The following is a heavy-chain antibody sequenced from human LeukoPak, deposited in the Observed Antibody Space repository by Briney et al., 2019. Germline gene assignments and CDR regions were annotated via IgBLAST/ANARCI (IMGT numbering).Heavy chain of an antibody. CDR3: VRDAGRSGCAH. V-gene: IGHV3-53*01. D-gene: IGHD3-3*01. CDR1: GFNVSNNY. CDR2: ISDGGTT. J-gene: IGHJ4*02. Sequence: PGGSLRLSCAASGFNVSNNYMSWVRQAPGKGLEWVSVISDGGTTYYTDSVKGRFTISRDDSKNTLYLQMSGLKADDTAMYYCVRDAGRSGCAHWGQGTLVTVSS.